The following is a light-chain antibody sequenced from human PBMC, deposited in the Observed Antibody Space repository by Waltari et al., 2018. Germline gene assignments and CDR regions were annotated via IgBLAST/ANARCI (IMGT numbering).Light chain of an antibody. CDR3: QQYGGLPWT. CDR2: DVS. Sequence: EILLTQSPGTLSMSPGGTATLSCRASEIVTADYLAWYQQRPGQPPRLLIFDVSRRATGVPDRFSGSGSGTDVSLTISRLEPEDFAVYYCQQYGGLPWTFGQGTKVDIK. CDR1: EIVTADY. V-gene: IGKV3-20*01. J-gene: IGKJ1*01.